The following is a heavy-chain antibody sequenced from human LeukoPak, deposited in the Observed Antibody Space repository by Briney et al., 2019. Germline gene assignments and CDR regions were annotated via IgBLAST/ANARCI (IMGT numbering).Heavy chain of an antibody. CDR2: IIPILGIA. Sequence: SVKVPCKASGGTFSSYAISWVRQAPGQGLEWMGRIIPILGIANYAQKFQGRVTITADKSTSTAYMELSSLRSEDTAVYYCARDLLRQYYYDSSGYYDYWGQGTLVTVSS. CDR3: ARDLLRQYYYDSSGYYDY. J-gene: IGHJ4*02. D-gene: IGHD3-22*01. V-gene: IGHV1-69*04. CDR1: GGTFSSYA.